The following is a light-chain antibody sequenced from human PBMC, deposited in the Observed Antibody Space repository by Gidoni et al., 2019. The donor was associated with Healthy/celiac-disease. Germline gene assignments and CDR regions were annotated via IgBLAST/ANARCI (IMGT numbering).Light chain of an antibody. CDR3: QQYNNWPPFT. Sequence: EIVMTQSPATLSVSSGERATLSSRASQSVSSNLAWFQQKPDQAPSLLIYGASTRATGVPARFSGSGSGTDFTLTISSLQSEDFAVYYCQQYNNWPPFTFGPGTKVDIK. CDR2: GAS. CDR1: QSVSSN. J-gene: IGKJ3*01. V-gene: IGKV3-15*01.